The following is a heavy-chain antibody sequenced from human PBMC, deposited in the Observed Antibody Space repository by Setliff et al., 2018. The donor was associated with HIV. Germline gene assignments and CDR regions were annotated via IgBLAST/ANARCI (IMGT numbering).Heavy chain of an antibody. D-gene: IGHD3-10*01. V-gene: IGHV3-7*03. Sequence: PGGSLRLSCIASGFSFNNYYMTWVRQAPGKGLEWVGNIKSDGTEKNYADSVRGRFTISRDNAKNSLYLQMDSLSAEDAAVYFCVRDGHLYGQPFDYWGQGALVTVSS. CDR2: IKSDGTEK. CDR1: GFSFNNYY. CDR3: VRDGHLYGQPFDY. J-gene: IGHJ4*02.